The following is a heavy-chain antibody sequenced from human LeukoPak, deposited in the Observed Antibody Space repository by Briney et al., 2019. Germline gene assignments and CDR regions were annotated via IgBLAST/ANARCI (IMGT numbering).Heavy chain of an antibody. V-gene: IGHV4-59*08. CDR1: GGSISSYY. CDR2: IFYSGST. Sequence: PSETLSLTCTVSGGSISSYYWSWIRQPPGKGLEWIGYIFYSGSTNYNPSLESRVTMSVDTSKNQFSLKLRSVTAADTAVYYCASAGLHGGSYANWGQGTLVTVSS. J-gene: IGHJ4*02. CDR3: ASAGLHGGSYAN. D-gene: IGHD3-16*01.